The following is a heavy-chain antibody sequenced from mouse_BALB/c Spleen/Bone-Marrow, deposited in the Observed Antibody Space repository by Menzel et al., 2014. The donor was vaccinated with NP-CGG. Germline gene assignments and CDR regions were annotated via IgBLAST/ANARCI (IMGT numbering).Heavy chain of an antibody. CDR2: INSNGGTT. Sequence: VQLKESGGGLVQPGGSLKLSCAASGFTFSNYGMSWVRQTPDERLDLVATINSNGGTTYYPDSVKGRFTISRDNAKNTLYLQMSSLKSEDTAMYFCARGLYYVAYGPGFAYWGQGTLVTVSA. D-gene: IGHD2-13*01. CDR1: GFTFSNYG. V-gene: IGHV5-6-3*01. CDR3: ARGLYYVAYGPGFAY. J-gene: IGHJ3*01.